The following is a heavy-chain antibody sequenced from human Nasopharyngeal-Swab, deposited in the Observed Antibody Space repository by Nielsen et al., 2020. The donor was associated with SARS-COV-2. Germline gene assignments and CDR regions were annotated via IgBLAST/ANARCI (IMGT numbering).Heavy chain of an antibody. CDR3: ARVRWQWLVKDMKRNYFDY. J-gene: IGHJ4*02. V-gene: IGHV4-4*02. CDR1: GGSISSSNW. Sequence: SETLSLTCAVSGGSISSSNWWSWVRPSPGPGLEWIGEIYHSGSTNYNPSLKSRVTISVDKSKNQFSLKLSSVTAADTAVYYCARVRWQWLVKDMKRNYFDYWGQGTLVTVSS. D-gene: IGHD6-19*01. CDR2: IYHSGST.